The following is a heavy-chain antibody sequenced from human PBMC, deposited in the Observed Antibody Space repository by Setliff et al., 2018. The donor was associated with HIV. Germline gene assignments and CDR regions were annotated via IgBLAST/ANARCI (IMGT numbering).Heavy chain of an antibody. CDR1: GSSLTELS. Sequence: ASVKVSCKVSGSSLTELSIHWVRQTPGKGLQWMGGFDPEDGPDDGQTIYARKFQGRVTMTEDTSTDTAYMVLARLTSEDTAVYFCATVGHTGAYFHDWGQGTLVTVSS. CDR3: ATVGHTGAYFHD. CDR2: FDPEDGPDDGQT. V-gene: IGHV1-24*01. J-gene: IGHJ4*02. D-gene: IGHD1-26*01.